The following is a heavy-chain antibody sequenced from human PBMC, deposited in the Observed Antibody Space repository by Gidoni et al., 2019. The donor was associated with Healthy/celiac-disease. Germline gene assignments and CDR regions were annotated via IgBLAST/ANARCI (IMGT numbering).Heavy chain of an antibody. J-gene: IGHJ5*02. CDR1: GFTFSSYG. CDR3: ANTAGRDYEDNWFDP. CDR2: ISYDGSNK. Sequence: QVQLVESGGGVVQPGRSLRLSCAASGFTFSSYGMHWVRQAPGKGLEWVAVISYDGSNKYYADSVKGRFTISRDNSKNTLYLQMNSLRAEDTAVYYCANTAGRDYEDNWFDPWGQGTLVTVSS. D-gene: IGHD3-22*01. V-gene: IGHV3-30*18.